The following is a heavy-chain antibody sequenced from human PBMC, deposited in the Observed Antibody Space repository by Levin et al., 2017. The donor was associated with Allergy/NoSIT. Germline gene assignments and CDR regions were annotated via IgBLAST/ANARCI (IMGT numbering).Heavy chain of an antibody. J-gene: IGHJ6*03. V-gene: IGHV3-30*18. CDR1: GFTFSTYA. D-gene: IGHD3-10*01. Sequence: VGSLRLSCAVSGFTFSTYAMHWVRQAPGKGLEWVAIISYHGSNKYYADSVRGRFTISRDNSKNTLYLQMNSLRPEDTAVYYCAKDLGVYGSGSYNYMDVWGKGTTVTVSS. CDR2: ISYHGSNK. CDR3: AKDLGVYGSGSYNYMDV.